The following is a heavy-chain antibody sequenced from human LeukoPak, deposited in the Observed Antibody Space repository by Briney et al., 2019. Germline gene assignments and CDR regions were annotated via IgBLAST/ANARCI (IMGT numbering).Heavy chain of an antibody. J-gene: IGHJ4*02. CDR3: ARGVRIAVAGYVDN. Sequence: PGRCMRLSCAAYGFTFNNYAMNWVRQAQGRGLEWVSSIRGSGGNTYYADSVKGRLTISRDNCKNTLYLQMNSLRAEDTAVYFCARGVRIAVAGYVDNCGQGTLVSVSS. CDR1: GFTFNNYA. V-gene: IGHV3-23*01. CDR2: IRGSGGNT. D-gene: IGHD6-19*01.